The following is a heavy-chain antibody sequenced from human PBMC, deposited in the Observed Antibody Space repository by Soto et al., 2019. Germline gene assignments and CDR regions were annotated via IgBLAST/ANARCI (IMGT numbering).Heavy chain of an antibody. CDR3: AGHYPIVNNGNYFDY. CDR1: GGSISSYY. V-gene: IGHV4-59*01. CDR2: IFYSGST. D-gene: IGHD1-1*01. Sequence: QVQLQESGPGLVKPSETLSLTCTVSGGSISSYYWGWIRQPPGKGLEWIGYIFYSGSTNYNPSLEGRVTISVDTSKNQFSLKVSSVTAADTAVYYCAGHYPIVNNGNYFDYWGQGTLVTVSS. J-gene: IGHJ4*02.